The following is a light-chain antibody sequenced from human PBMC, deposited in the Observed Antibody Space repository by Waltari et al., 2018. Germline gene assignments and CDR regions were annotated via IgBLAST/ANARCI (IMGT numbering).Light chain of an antibody. CDR1: SADIGCFNL. CDR2: EVT. Sequence: QSALTQPASVSGSPGQSITISCSGTSADIGCFNLVPWYQQLPGNAPTLVIYEVTERPSELSNRFSGSKSGNTASLTISGLQAEDEADYYCSSFESSRTWVFGGGTKLTVL. V-gene: IGLV2-23*02. CDR3: SSFESSRTWV. J-gene: IGLJ3*02.